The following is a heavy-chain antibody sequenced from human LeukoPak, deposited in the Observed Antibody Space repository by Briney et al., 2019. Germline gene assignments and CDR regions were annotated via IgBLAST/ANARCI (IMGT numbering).Heavy chain of an antibody. Sequence: SETLSLTCTVSGGFISPYYWSWIRQTPGKGLEWIGYILYSGTTTNYNPSLKSRVTISVDTSKNQFSLKLSSVTAADTAVYYCARRVTSNWFDPWGQGTLVTVSS. CDR1: GGFISPYY. D-gene: IGHD2-21*02. J-gene: IGHJ5*02. V-gene: IGHV4-59*01. CDR2: ILYSGTT. CDR3: ARRVTSNWFDP.